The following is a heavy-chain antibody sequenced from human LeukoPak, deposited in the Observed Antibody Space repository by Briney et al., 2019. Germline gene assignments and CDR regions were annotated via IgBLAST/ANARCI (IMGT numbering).Heavy chain of an antibody. D-gene: IGHD3-22*01. J-gene: IGHJ4*02. CDR2: IWYDGSNK. V-gene: IGHV3-33*01. Sequence: GGSLILSCAASGFTFSSYDMHWVRQAPGKGLEWVADIWYDGSNKYYADSVKGRFTISRDNSKKTLYLQMNSLKAEDTAVYYCARGPDYYDSRGHPYWGQGTLVTVSS. CDR1: GFTFSSYD. CDR3: ARGPDYYDSRGHPY.